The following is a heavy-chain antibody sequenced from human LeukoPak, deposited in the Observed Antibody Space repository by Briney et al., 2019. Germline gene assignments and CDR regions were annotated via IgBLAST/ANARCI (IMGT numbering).Heavy chain of an antibody. J-gene: IGHJ4*02. CDR1: GFTFSSYS. CDR3: ARYTSNVVGKRHYFDY. Sequence: PGGSLRLSCAASGFTFSSYSMNWVRQAPGKGLEGVSSISSSSSYIYYADSVKGRFTISRDNAKNSLYLQMNSLRAEDTAVYYCARYTSNVVGKRHYFDYWGQGTLVTVSS. CDR2: ISSSSSYI. V-gene: IGHV3-21*01. D-gene: IGHD1-26*01.